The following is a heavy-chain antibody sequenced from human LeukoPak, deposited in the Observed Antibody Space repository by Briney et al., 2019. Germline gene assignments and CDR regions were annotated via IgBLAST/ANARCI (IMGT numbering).Heavy chain of an antibody. CDR2: VSGSGGRT. J-gene: IGHJ4*02. CDR1: GLSFSSDA. D-gene: IGHD1-26*01. CDR3: AKESGGYYFDY. V-gene: IGHV3-23*01. Sequence: GAYLILSCACSGLSFSSDAMSSVRHPERNGMELVSAVSGSGGRTYYADSVKGRFTIARDNYKDTLYLQMNCLRAEGTAVYYCAKESGGYYFDYWGQGTLVTVSS.